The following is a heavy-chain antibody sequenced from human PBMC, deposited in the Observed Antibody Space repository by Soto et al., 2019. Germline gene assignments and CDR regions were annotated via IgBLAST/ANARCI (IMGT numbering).Heavy chain of an antibody. V-gene: IGHV1-18*01. CDR1: GYTFTRSG. J-gene: IGHJ6*02. CDR2: ISTYNGNT. Sequence: ASVKVSCKASGYTFTRSGISWVRQAPGQGLEWMGWISTYNGNTNYAQTFQGRVTMTTDTSTSTVHMEVRSLRSDDTAVYYCAREGVAPYYYYGMDVWGQGTPVTVS. CDR3: AREGVAPYYYYGMDV. D-gene: IGHD5-12*01.